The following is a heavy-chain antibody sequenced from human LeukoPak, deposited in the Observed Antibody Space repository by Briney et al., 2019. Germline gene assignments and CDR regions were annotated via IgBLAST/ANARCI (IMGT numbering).Heavy chain of an antibody. Sequence: NPSETLSLTCTVSGGSISNKYWSWIRQPPGKGLEWIGYIYYSGSTNYNPSLKSRVTISVDTSKNQFSLKLSSVTAADTAVYYCARWGLYGFIDYWGQGTLVTVSS. D-gene: IGHD3-10*01. J-gene: IGHJ4*02. CDR3: ARWGLYGFIDY. CDR1: GGSISNKY. CDR2: IYYSGST. V-gene: IGHV4-59*01.